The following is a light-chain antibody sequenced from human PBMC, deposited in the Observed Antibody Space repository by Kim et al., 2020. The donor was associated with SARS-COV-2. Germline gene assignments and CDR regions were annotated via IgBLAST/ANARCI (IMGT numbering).Light chain of an antibody. J-gene: IGLJ2*01. CDR3: NSRDSSGNHLV. CDR2: GKN. CDR1: SLRSYY. V-gene: IGLV3-19*01. Sequence: GQTVRIKCQGDSLRSYYASWYQQKPGQAPVLVIYGKNNRPSGIPDRFSGSSSGNTASLTITGAQAEDEADYNCNSRDSSGNHLVFGGGTKLTVL.